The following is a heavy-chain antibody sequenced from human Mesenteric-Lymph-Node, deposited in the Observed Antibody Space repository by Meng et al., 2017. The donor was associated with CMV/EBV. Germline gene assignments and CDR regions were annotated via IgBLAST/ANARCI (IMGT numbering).Heavy chain of an antibody. CDR2: IYPRDSDT. CDR1: GYSFTNYW. D-gene: IGHD6-13*01. J-gene: IGHJ4*02. V-gene: IGHV5-51*01. Sequence: SGYSFTNYWIGWVRQMPGKGLEWMGIIYPRDSDTRYSPSFQGQVTISADKSITTAYLQWSSLKASDTGIYYCAREGAGLEAAGAFDYWGQGTLVTVSS. CDR3: AREGAGLEAAGAFDY.